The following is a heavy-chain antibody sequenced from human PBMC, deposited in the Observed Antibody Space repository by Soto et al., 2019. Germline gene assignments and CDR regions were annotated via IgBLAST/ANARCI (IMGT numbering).Heavy chain of an antibody. D-gene: IGHD2-21*02. CDR3: TRGSTVVTLDYFDS. J-gene: IGHJ4*02. CDR2: IDPSGGST. Sequence: QVQLVQSGAEVKKPGASVKVSCKASGYTVTRHYMHWVRQAPGQGLEWMGIIDPSGGSTTYAQKFQDRGTRTRDMSTRTVYMELSSLRSDDTAIYSCTRGSTVVTLDYFDSWGQGTLVTVSS. CDR1: GYTVTRHY. V-gene: IGHV1-46*03.